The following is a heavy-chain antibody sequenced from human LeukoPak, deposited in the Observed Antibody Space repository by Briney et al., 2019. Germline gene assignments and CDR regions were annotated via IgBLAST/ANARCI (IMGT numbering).Heavy chain of an antibody. Sequence: GGSLRLSCAASGFTFSNSAMNWARLPPGKGMGWVSSINEVASHIYYADSVKGRFTISRNNAKNSVSLQMNNLRAEDTAVYYCARDPAQYLRYGYFDAWGQGILVTVSS. CDR3: ARDPAQYLRYGYFDA. J-gene: IGHJ4*02. V-gene: IGHV3-21*01. D-gene: IGHD2/OR15-2a*01. CDR2: INEVASHI. CDR1: GFTFSNSA.